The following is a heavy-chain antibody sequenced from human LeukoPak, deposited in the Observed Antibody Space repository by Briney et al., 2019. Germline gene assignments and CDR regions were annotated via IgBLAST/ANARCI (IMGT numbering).Heavy chain of an antibody. V-gene: IGHV3-30-3*01. Sequence: PGGSLRLSCAASGFTFSSYAMPWVRQAPGKGLEWVAVISYDGSNKYYADSVKGRFTISRDNSKNTLYLQMNSLRAEDTAVYYCARDVGQWLVPFGAFDIWGQGTMVTVSS. CDR1: GFTFSSYA. D-gene: IGHD6-19*01. CDR2: ISYDGSNK. CDR3: ARDVGQWLVPFGAFDI. J-gene: IGHJ3*02.